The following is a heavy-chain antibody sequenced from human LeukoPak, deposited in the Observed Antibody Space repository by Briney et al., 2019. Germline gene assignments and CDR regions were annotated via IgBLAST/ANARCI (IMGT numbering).Heavy chain of an antibody. D-gene: IGHD3-16*01. CDR1: GDSISNYY. Sequence: PSETLSLTCIVSGDSISNYYWSWIRQPAGKRLEWIGRMYDSGSAIYNPALKSRLTMSLDTSKNQFSLKLKSVTAADTAVYYCARHLAGGAPFDLWGRGTLVTVSS. CDR3: ARHLAGGAPFDL. J-gene: IGHJ2*01. V-gene: IGHV4-4*07. CDR2: MYDSGSA.